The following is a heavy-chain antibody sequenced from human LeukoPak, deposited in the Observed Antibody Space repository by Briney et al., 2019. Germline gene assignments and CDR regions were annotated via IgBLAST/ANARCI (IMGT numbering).Heavy chain of an antibody. CDR3: ARVPALSSSWVDY. J-gene: IGHJ4*02. Sequence: ASVKVSCKASGYTFTTYAMIWVRQAPGQGLEWMGWINTNTGNPTYAQGFAGRFVFSLDTSVSTAYLQISGLKPDDTAVYYCARVPALSSSWVDYWGQGTLVTVSS. D-gene: IGHD6-13*01. CDR1: GYTFTTYA. V-gene: IGHV7-4-1*02. CDR2: INTNTGNP.